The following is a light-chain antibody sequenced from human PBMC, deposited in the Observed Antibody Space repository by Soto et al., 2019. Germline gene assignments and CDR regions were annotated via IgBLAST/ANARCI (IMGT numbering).Light chain of an antibody. CDR1: QSVSSNY. V-gene: IGKV3-20*01. CDR3: QQYNSYPYT. J-gene: IGKJ2*01. Sequence: EIVLTQFPGTLSLSPGERATLSCRASQSVSSNYLAWYQQRPGQPPNLLIFGASNRAPGIPDRFSGSGSGTDFTLTISRLEPEDFAVYYCQQYNSYPYTFGQGTNLEIK. CDR2: GAS.